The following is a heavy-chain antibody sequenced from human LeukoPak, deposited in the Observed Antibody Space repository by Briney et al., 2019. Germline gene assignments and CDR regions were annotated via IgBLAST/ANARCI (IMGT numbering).Heavy chain of an antibody. CDR3: ARGENVRYYDGSGRHFDY. D-gene: IGHD3-22*01. Sequence: GGSLRLSCAASGFTFSSYGMHWVRQAPGKGLEWVAVIWYDGSNKYYADSVKGRFTISRDNSKNTLYLQMNSLRAEDTAVYYCARGENVRYYDGSGRHFDYWGQGTLVTVSS. J-gene: IGHJ4*02. V-gene: IGHV3-33*01. CDR1: GFTFSSYG. CDR2: IWYDGSNK.